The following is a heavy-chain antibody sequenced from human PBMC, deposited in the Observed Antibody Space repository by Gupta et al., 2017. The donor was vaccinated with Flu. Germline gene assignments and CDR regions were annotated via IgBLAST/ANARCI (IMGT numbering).Heavy chain of an antibody. V-gene: IGHV3-15*01. Sequence: EVQLVESGGGLVKPGGSLRLSCAASGFTFSNAWMSWVRQAPGKGLEWVGRIKSKTDGGTTDYAAPVKGRFTISRDDSKNTLYLQMNSLKTEDTAVYYCTTEEQWLVGDAFDIWGQGTMVTVSS. CDR1: GFTFSNAW. CDR3: TTEEQWLVGDAFDI. D-gene: IGHD6-19*01. CDR2: IKSKTDGGTT. J-gene: IGHJ3*02.